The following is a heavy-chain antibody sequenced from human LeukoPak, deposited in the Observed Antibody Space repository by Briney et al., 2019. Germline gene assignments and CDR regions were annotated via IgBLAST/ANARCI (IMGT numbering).Heavy chain of an antibody. CDR2: IFHSGNT. J-gene: IGHJ3*02. CDR3: ARETIDITIIEVVRMGDAFDI. D-gene: IGHD3-22*01. CDR1: DYSISSGDYC. Sequence: SETLSLTCTVSDYSISSGDYCWGWIRQPPGKALEWIGSIFHSGNTYYNPSLKSRVTISVDTSKNQFSLRMSSVTAADTAVYYCARETIDITIIEVVRMGDAFDIWGQGTMVAVSS. V-gene: IGHV4-38-2*02.